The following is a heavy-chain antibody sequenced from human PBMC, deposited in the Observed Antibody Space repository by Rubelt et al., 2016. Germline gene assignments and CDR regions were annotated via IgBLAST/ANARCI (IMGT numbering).Heavy chain of an antibody. D-gene: IGHD3-3*01. Sequence: EVQLVESGGGLVQPGGSLRLACAASGFTFSSYRMNWVRQAPGKGLEWVSYISSSSSTIYYADSVKGRFTISRDNTKNTLFLQMNSLRAEDTAVYYCARGFPYLEDVFDFWGQGAMVTVSS. CDR1: GFTFSSYR. V-gene: IGHV3-48*04. J-gene: IGHJ3*01. CDR3: ARGFPYLEDVFDF. CDR2: ISSSSSTI.